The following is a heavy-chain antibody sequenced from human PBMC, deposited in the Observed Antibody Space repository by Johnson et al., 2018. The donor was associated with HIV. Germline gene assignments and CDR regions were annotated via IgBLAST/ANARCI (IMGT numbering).Heavy chain of an antibody. Sequence: MLLVESGGGLVQPGRSLRLSCAASGFTFDDYAMHWVRQAPGKGLVWVSHFNTDGSTTSYADSVKGRFTISRDNSKNTLYLQMNSLRAEDTAVYYCARDLVVGDHSTPLTHAFDIWGQGTMVTVSS. V-gene: IGHV3-74*01. CDR1: GFTFDDYA. D-gene: IGHD1-26*01. CDR3: ARDLVVGDHSTPLTHAFDI. CDR2: FNTDGSTT. J-gene: IGHJ3*02.